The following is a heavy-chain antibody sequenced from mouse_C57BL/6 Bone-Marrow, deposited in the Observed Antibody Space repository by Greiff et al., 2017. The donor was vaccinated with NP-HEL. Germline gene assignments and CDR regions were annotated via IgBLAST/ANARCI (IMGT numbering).Heavy chain of an antibody. J-gene: IGHJ1*03. CDR2: INSAGGST. V-gene: IGHV5-2*01. CDR3: ARQGSYGYFDV. Sequence: EVHLVESGGGLVQPGASLKLSCESNEYDFPSHDMSWVRPPPEPRLEFVAAINSAGGSTYYPDTMERRFIISRDNTKKTLYLQMSSLRSEDTALYYCARQGSYGYFDVWGTGTTVTVSS. CDR1: EYDFPSHD. D-gene: IGHD1-1*01.